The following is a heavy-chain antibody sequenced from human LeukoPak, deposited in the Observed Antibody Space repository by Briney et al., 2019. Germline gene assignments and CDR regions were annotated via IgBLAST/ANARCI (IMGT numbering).Heavy chain of an antibody. CDR2: ISGTSATT. V-gene: IGHV3-23*01. D-gene: IGHD3-22*01. CDR3: AKDRQVVMYYFDY. CDR1: GLTFSTYA. J-gene: IGHJ4*02. Sequence: GGSLRLSCAASGLTFSTYAMSWVRPAPGKGLELGSIISGTSATTYYAVSVKSRSTISRDTSKNTMYLQMNSLSAEDTAVYYCAKDRQVVMYYFDYWGQGTLVTVSS.